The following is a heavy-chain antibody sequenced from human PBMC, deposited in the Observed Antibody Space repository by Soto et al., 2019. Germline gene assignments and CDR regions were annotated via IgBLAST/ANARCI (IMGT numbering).Heavy chain of an antibody. CDR1: GYTFSSYG. CDR3: GRDDGVNDYGDYFDY. J-gene: IGHJ4*02. CDR2: ISAYNGNT. V-gene: IGHV1-18*01. D-gene: IGHD4-17*01. Sequence: GASVKVSCKASGYTFSSYGISWVRQAPGQGLEWMGWISAYNGNTNYAQKLQGRVTMTTDTSTSTAYMELRSLRSDDTAVYYCGRDDGVNDYGDYFDYWGQGTLVTVSS.